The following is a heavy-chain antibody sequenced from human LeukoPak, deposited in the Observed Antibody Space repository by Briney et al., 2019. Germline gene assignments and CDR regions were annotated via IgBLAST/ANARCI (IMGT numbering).Heavy chain of an antibody. D-gene: IGHD1-26*01. CDR3: ARGRGSYYNYFDY. J-gene: IGHJ4*02. Sequence: TLSLTCTVSGGSISSGSYYWSWIRQPAGKGLEWIGRIYTSGSTNYNPSLKSRVTISVDTSKNQFSLKLSSVTAADTAVYYCARGRGSYYNYFDYWGQGTLVTVSS. CDR1: GGSISSGSYY. CDR2: IYTSGST. V-gene: IGHV4-61*02.